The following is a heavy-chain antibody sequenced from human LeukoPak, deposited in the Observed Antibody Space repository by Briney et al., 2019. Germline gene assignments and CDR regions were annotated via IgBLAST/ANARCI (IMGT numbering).Heavy chain of an antibody. D-gene: IGHD3-3*01. CDR1: GGSISSSNW. J-gene: IGHJ3*02. CDR2: IYHSGST. CDR3: ARDFWSGSAAFDI. V-gene: IGHV4-4*02. Sequence: PSGTLSLTCAVSGGSISSSNWWSWVRQPPGKGLEWIGEIYHSGSTNYNPSLKSRVTISVDRSKNQFSLKLSSVTAADTAVYYCARDFWSGSAAFDIWGQGTMVTVSS.